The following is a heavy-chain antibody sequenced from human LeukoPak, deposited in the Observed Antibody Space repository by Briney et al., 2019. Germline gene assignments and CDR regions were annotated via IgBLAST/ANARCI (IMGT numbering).Heavy chain of an antibody. Sequence: GGSLRLSCAASGFTFSSYGMHWVRQAPGKGLEWVAVIWYDGSNKYYADSVKGRFTISRDNSKNTLYLQMNSLRAEDTAVYYCAKDNSATGGYFDYWGQGTLSPSPQ. D-gene: IGHD7-27*01. V-gene: IGHV3-33*06. J-gene: IGHJ4*02. CDR1: GFTFSSYG. CDR3: AKDNSATGGYFDY. CDR2: IWYDGSNK.